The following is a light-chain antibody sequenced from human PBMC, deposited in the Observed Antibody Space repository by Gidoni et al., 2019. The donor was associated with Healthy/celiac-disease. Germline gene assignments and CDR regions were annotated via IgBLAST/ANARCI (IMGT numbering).Light chain of an antibody. Sequence: PTTLSLSPVERATLSCRASQSVSSDLAWYQQKPGQAPRLRIYGASTRATGIPARFSGSGSGTEFTLTISSLQSEDFAVYYCQQYNNWPLTFGGGTKVEIK. V-gene: IGKV3-15*01. CDR3: QQYNNWPLT. J-gene: IGKJ4*01. CDR2: GAS. CDR1: QSVSSD.